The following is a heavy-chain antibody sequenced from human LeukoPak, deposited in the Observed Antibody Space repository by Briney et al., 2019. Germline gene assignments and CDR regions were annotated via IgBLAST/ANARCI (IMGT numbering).Heavy chain of an antibody. Sequence: SVKVSCKASGGTFISYAISWVRQAPGQGLEWMGGIIPIFGTANYAQKFQGRVTITADESTSTAYMELNSLRSEDTAVYYRARDRVLRFLEWNSQRLWFDPWGQGTLVTVSS. V-gene: IGHV1-69*13. CDR3: ARDRVLRFLEWNSQRLWFDP. D-gene: IGHD3-3*01. J-gene: IGHJ5*02. CDR1: GGTFISYA. CDR2: IIPIFGTA.